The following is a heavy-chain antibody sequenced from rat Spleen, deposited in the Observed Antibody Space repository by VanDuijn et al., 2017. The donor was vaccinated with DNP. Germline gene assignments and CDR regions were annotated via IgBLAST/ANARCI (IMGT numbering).Heavy chain of an antibody. CDR2: ISSSGGNT. CDR1: GFPFNNYW. CDR3: ARSTITAISNWFLY. D-gene: IGHD1-2*01. J-gene: IGHJ3*01. Sequence: EVQVVESGGGLVQPGRSLKLSCVASGFPFNNYWMTWIRQAPGKGLDRVASISSSGGNTYYPASVKGRFTISRDNAKNTLYLHMNSLRSEDTATYYCARSTITAISNWFLYWGQGTLVTVSS. V-gene: IGHV5-31*01.